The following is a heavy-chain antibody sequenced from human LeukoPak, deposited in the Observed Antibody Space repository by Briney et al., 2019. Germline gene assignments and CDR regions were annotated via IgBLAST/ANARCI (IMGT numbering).Heavy chain of an antibody. Sequence: GGSLRLSCAASGFTFSSYSMNWARQAPGKGLEWVSSISSSSCYIYYADSVKGRFTISRDNAKNSLYLQMNSLRAEDTAVYYCARADSSSSHYFDYWGQGTLVTVSS. CDR2: ISSSSCYI. CDR1: GFTFSSYS. CDR3: ARADSSSSHYFDY. J-gene: IGHJ4*02. V-gene: IGHV3-21*01. D-gene: IGHD6-6*01.